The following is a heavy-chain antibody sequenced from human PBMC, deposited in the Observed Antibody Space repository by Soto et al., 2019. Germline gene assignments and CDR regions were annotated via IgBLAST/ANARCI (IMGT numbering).Heavy chain of an antibody. D-gene: IGHD6-19*01. V-gene: IGHV3-53*01. Sequence: GGSLRLSCAGSGFIVSSYYMSWVRQAPGKGLEWISVIYSGGSTYYADSVKGRFTISRDNSENTRYLQLNSLRAEDTAVYYCAKSGGNGWFADAFDVWGQGTMVTVSS. CDR3: AKSGGNGWFADAFDV. J-gene: IGHJ3*01. CDR1: GFIVSSYY. CDR2: IYSGGST.